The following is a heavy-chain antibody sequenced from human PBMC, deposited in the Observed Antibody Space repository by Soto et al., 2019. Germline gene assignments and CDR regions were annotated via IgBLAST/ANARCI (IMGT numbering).Heavy chain of an antibody. CDR2: ISGGGDTT. CDR1: GFTFNNYA. Sequence: EVQLLESGGGLVQPGGSLRLSCAASGFTFNNYAMTWVRQAPGKGLEWVSAISGGGDTTSYADSVKARFTVSIDGSKNTLYLQMSSLRAEDTALYYCAKGRGGSGSLTPRVDFWGQGTLVTVSS. CDR3: AKGRGGSGSLTPRVDF. D-gene: IGHD3-10*01. V-gene: IGHV3-23*01. J-gene: IGHJ4*02.